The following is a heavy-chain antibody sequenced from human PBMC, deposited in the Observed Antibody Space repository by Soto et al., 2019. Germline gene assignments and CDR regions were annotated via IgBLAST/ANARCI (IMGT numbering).Heavy chain of an antibody. CDR1: GFTFSSYA. D-gene: IGHD3-22*01. CDR2: ISYDGSNK. Sequence: GGSLRLSCAASGFTFSSYAMHWVREAPGKGLEWVAVISYDGSNKYYADSVKGRFTISRDNSKNTLYLQMNSLRAEDTAVYYCARDRYYYDSRTDYWGQGTLVTVSS. V-gene: IGHV3-30-3*01. CDR3: ARDRYYYDSRTDY. J-gene: IGHJ4*02.